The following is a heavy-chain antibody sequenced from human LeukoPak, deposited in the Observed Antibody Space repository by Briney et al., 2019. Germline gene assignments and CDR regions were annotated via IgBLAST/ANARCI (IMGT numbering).Heavy chain of an antibody. CDR1: GYTFTGYY. Sequence: ASVKVSCKASGYTFTGYYMHWVQQAPGQGLEWMGRINPNSGGTNYAQKFQGRVTMTRDTSISTAYMELSRLRSDDTAVYYCARGYCSGGSCYSVDYWGQGTLVTVSS. V-gene: IGHV1-2*06. CDR3: ARGYCSGGSCYSVDY. D-gene: IGHD2-15*01. CDR2: INPNSGGT. J-gene: IGHJ4*02.